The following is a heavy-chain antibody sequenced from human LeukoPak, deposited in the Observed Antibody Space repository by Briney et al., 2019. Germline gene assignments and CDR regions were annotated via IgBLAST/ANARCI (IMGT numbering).Heavy chain of an antibody. Sequence: SQTLSPTRTVSGASISSGDYYWSWLRQPPRKGLECTRRISSSGSTNYNPSLKSRVTISVDTSKNQFSLKLSSVTAADTAVYFCARGPYSYDSSGAFDIWGQGTMVTVSS. V-gene: IGHV4-61*02. CDR2: ISSSGST. CDR1: GASISSGDYY. J-gene: IGHJ3*02. D-gene: IGHD3-22*01. CDR3: ARGPYSYDSSGAFDI.